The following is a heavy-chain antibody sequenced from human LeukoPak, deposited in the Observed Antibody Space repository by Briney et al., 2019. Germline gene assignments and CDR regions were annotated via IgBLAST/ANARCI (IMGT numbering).Heavy chain of an antibody. CDR2: INSDGSYT. CDR1: GFTFSTYW. CDR3: ATELRESGASSRNAFDI. Sequence: AGGSLRLSCTASGFTFSTYWMHWVRQAPGKGLVWVSLINSDGSYTDFADSVKGRFTISRDNAQSRLYLQMNSLRVEDTAVYYCATELRESGASSRNAFDIWGQGTVVSVSS. J-gene: IGHJ3*02. D-gene: IGHD2-15*01. V-gene: IGHV3-74*01.